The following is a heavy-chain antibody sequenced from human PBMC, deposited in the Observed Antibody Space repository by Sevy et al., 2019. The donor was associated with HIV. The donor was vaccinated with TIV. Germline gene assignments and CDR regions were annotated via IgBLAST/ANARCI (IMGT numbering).Heavy chain of an antibody. D-gene: IGHD1-26*01. J-gene: IGHJ4*02. V-gene: IGHV3-30-3*01. CDR1: GFTFSSYA. CDR3: ARDSSRGSYPTFDY. Sequence: GGSLRLSCAASGFTFSSYAMHWVRQAPGKGLEWVAVISYDGSNKYYVDSVKGRFTISRDNSKNTLYLQMNSLRAEDTAVYYCARDSSRGSYPTFDYWGQGTLVTVSS. CDR2: ISYDGSNK.